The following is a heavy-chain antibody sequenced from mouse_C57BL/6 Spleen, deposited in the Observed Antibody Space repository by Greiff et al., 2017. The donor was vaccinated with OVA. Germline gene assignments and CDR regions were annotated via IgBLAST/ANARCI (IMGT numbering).Heavy chain of an antibody. CDR1: GYAFSSSW. D-gene: IGHD2-4*01. V-gene: IGHV1-82*01. J-gene: IGHJ4*01. CDR2: IYPGDGDT. Sequence: VQLQQSGPELVKPGASVEISCKASGYAFSSSWMNWVKQRPGKGLEWIGRIYPGDGDTNYNGKFKGKATLTADKSSSTAYMQLSSLTSEDSAVYFCARGYDYDGYAMDYWGQGTSVTVSS. CDR3: ARGYDYDGYAMDY.